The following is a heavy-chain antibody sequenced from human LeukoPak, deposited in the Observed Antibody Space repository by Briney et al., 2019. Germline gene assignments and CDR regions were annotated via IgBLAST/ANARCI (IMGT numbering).Heavy chain of an antibody. V-gene: IGHV3-15*01. D-gene: IGHD3-3*01. CDR1: GFTFSNAW. CDR3: TTDSLPPFWSGYYTDY. J-gene: IGHJ4*02. CDR2: MKSKTDGGTT. Sequence: RPGGSLRLSRAASGFTFSNAWMSWVRHAPGKGLEWVGRMKSKTDGGTTDYAAPEKGRFTISRDDSKNTLYTQRNSLKTEDTAVYYCTTDSLPPFWSGYYTDYWGQGTLVTVSS.